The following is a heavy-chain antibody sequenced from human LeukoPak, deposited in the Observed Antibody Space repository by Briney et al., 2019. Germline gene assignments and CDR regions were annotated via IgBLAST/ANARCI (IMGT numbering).Heavy chain of an antibody. J-gene: IGHJ4*02. V-gene: IGHV3-23*01. D-gene: IGHD6-19*01. Sequence: PGGSLRLSCAASGFTFSSYAMSWVRQAPGKGLEGVSAISGSGGSTYYADPVKGRFTISRDNSKNTLYLQMNSLRAEDTAVYYCAKQWQQWLDRTFDYWGQGTLVTVSS. CDR3: AKQWQQWLDRTFDY. CDR2: ISGSGGST. CDR1: GFTFSSYA.